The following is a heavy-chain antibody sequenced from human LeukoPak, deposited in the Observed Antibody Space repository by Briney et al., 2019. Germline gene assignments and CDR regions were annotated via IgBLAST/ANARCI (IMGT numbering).Heavy chain of an antibody. J-gene: IGHJ3*02. D-gene: IGHD2-2*01. Sequence: GGSLRLSCAASGFTFSSYGMHWVRQAPGKGLEWVAFIRCDGSNKYYADSVKGRFTISRDNSKNTLYLQMNSLRAEDTAVYYCANWSPQPLSAFDIWGQGTMVTVSS. CDR3: ANWSPQPLSAFDI. CDR2: IRCDGSNK. V-gene: IGHV3-30*02. CDR1: GFTFSSYG.